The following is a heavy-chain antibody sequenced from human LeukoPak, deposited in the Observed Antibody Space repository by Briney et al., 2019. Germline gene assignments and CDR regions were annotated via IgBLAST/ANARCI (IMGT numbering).Heavy chain of an antibody. CDR3: ARGRSGSYSEFDY. V-gene: IGHV3-7*01. CDR2: IKQDGSEK. D-gene: IGHD1-26*01. CDR1: GFTFADYG. Sequence: GGSLRLSCTASGFTFADYGMSWVRQAPGKGLEWVANIKQDGSEKYYVDSVKGRFTISRDNAKNSLYLQMNSLRAEDTAVYYCARGRSGSYSEFDYWGQGTLVTVSS. J-gene: IGHJ4*02.